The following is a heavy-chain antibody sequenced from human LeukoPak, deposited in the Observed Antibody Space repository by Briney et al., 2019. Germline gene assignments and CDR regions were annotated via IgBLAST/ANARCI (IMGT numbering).Heavy chain of an antibody. Sequence: SETLSLTCTVSGGSISSSSYYWGWIRQPPGKGLEWIGSIYYSGSTYYNPSLKSRVTISVDTSKNQFSLKLSSVTAADTAVYYCASPPMSTIFGVVIPRDWYFDLWGRGTLVTVSS. D-gene: IGHD3-3*01. V-gene: IGHV4-39*01. CDR1: GGSISSSSYY. J-gene: IGHJ2*01. CDR3: ASPPMSTIFGVVIPRDWYFDL. CDR2: IYYSGST.